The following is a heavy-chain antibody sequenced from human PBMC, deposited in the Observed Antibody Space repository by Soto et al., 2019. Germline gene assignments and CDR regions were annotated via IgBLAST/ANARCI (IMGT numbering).Heavy chain of an antibody. Sequence: ASVKVSCKASGYTFTSYDINWVRQATGQGLEWMGWMNPNSGNTGYAQKFQGRVTMTRNTSISTAYMELSSLRSEDTAVYYCARYYGSGSYYYYYYYYGMDVWGQGTTVTVSS. D-gene: IGHD3-10*01. V-gene: IGHV1-8*01. CDR3: ARYYGSGSYYYYYYYYGMDV. CDR2: MNPNSGNT. CDR1: GYTFTSYD. J-gene: IGHJ6*02.